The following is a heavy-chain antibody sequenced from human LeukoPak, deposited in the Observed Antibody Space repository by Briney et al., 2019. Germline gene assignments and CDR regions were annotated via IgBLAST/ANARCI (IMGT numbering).Heavy chain of an antibody. CDR3: ASYRSGFDY. J-gene: IGHJ4*02. Sequence: SETLSLTCAVYGGSFSGYYWTWIRQPPGKGLEWIGSIYYSGSTYYNPSLKSRVTISVDTSKNQFSLKLSSVTAADTAVYYCASYRSGFDYWGQGTLVTVSS. D-gene: IGHD3-16*02. CDR1: GGSFSGYY. CDR2: IYYSGST. V-gene: IGHV4-34*01.